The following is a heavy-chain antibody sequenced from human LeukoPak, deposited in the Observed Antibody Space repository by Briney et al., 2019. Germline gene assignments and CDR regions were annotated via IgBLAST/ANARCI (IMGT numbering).Heavy chain of an antibody. CDR1: GYNFTIYY. J-gene: IGHJ4*02. Sequence: ASVTVSCKASGYNFTIYYMHWVRQAPGQGLEWMGIINPSGGSTSYAQKFQGRVTMTRDTSTSTVYMELRSLRSDDTAMFYCARDEGYYDSSGYKYYLDYWGQGTLVTVSS. CDR3: ARDEGYYDSSGYKYYLDY. D-gene: IGHD3-22*01. V-gene: IGHV1-46*01. CDR2: INPSGGST.